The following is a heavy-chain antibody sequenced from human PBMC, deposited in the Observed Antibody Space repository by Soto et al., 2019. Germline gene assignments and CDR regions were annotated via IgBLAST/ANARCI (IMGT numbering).Heavy chain of an antibody. CDR3: AQDSSGYWGFDI. J-gene: IGHJ3*02. CDR1: GGTFSSYA. D-gene: IGHD3-22*01. V-gene: IGHV1-69*05. CDR2: IIPIFGTA. Sequence: SVKVSCKASGGTFSSYAISWVRQAPGQGLEWMGGIIPIFGTANYAQKFQGRVTMTTDTSTSTAYMELRSLRSDDTAVYYCAQDSSGYWGFDIWGQGTMVTVSS.